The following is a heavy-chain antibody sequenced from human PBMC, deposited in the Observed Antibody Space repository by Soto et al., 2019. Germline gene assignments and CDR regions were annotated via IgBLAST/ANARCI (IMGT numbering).Heavy chain of an antibody. D-gene: IGHD3-16*01. V-gene: IGHV3-23*01. CDR1: GFTFSSYG. J-gene: IGHJ3*02. CDR3: ARVRGGAAFDI. Sequence: GGSLRLFCGASGFTFSSYGMSWVGQAPGKGLEWVSAISGSGGSTYYADSVNGRFTISRDNSKNTLYLQMNSLRAEDTAVYYCARVRGGAAFDIWGQGTMVTVSS. CDR2: ISGSGGST.